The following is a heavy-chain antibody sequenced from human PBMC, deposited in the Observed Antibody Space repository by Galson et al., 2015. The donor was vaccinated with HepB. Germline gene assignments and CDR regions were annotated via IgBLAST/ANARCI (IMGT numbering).Heavy chain of an antibody. V-gene: IGHV3-7*01. Sequence: SLRLSCAASGFTFSSYWMSWVRQAPGKGLEWVANIKQDGSEKYYVDSVKGRFTISRDNAKNSLYLQMNSLRAGDTAVYYCARPEQWLVPRYFQHWGQGTLVTVSS. CDR3: ARPEQWLVPRYFQH. D-gene: IGHD6-19*01. CDR2: IKQDGSEK. J-gene: IGHJ1*01. CDR1: GFTFSSYW.